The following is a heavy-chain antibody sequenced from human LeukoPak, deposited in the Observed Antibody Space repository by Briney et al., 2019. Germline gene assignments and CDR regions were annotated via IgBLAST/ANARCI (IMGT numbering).Heavy chain of an antibody. CDR1: GFIVSGDF. D-gene: IGHD1-26*01. CDR3: ARERGRGRDSPWFDY. V-gene: IGHV3-53*01. J-gene: IGHJ4*02. Sequence: GSLRLSCAASGFIVSGDFMSWVRQAPGKGLEWVSVIYSDGSTYYADSVKGRFTISRDNSKNTLDLQMTGLRAEDTAVYYCARERGRGRDSPWFDYWGQGTLVTVSS. CDR2: IYSDGST.